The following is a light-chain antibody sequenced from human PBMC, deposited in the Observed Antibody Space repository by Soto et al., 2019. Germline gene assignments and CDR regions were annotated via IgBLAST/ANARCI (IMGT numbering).Light chain of an antibody. CDR1: QSVSSSY. J-gene: IGKJ2*01. CDR3: QQGST. CDR2: GAS. Sequence: EIVLTQSPGTLSLSPGERATLSCRASQSVSSSYLAWYQQKPGQAPRLLSYGASSRATGIPDRFSGSGSGTDFTLTISRLEPEDFAVYYCQQGSTFGQGTKLEIK. V-gene: IGKV3-20*01.